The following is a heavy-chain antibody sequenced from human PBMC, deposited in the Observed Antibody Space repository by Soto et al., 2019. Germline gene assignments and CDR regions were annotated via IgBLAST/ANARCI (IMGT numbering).Heavy chain of an antibody. CDR3: ARDPEYGSGSLDV. V-gene: IGHV1-3*01. D-gene: IGHD3-10*01. J-gene: IGHJ3*01. Sequence: QGQLVQSGAEVKKPGASVKVSCEASGYTFTSCAIHWVRQAPGQRLECMGWINPGKETTRYSQRFQGRVTITSDTSANTVYMLLSSVTSEDTALYFCARDPEYGSGSLDVWGQGTMVIVSS. CDR1: GYTFTSCA. CDR2: INPGKETT.